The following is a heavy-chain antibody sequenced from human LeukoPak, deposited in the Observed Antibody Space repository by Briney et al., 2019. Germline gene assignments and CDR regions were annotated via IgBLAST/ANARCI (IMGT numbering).Heavy chain of an antibody. J-gene: IGHJ5*02. D-gene: IGHD3-16*01. CDR1: RGSITSYY. V-gene: IGHV4-59*01. CDR2: LFYSGSP. CDR3: SRGGPRWLDP. Sequence: SETLSLTCSVSRGSITSYYWTWIRQPPGKGLEWIGSLFYSGSPNANPSLKSRATMSVDTSRNQFFLTLTSVSAADTALYFCSRGGPRWLDPWGQGTLVIVSS.